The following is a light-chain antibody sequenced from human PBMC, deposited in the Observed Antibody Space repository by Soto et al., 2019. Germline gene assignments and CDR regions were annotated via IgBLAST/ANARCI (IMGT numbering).Light chain of an antibody. Sequence: DIQMTQSPSTLSASVGDRVTITCRASQSISGWLAWYQQKPGKAPKLLIYKASSIKSGVPSRFSGSGSGTDFTLTISSLQPEDFATYYCQQSYSTPPITFGQGTRLEIK. V-gene: IGKV1-5*03. CDR2: KAS. CDR3: QQSYSTPPIT. J-gene: IGKJ5*01. CDR1: QSISGW.